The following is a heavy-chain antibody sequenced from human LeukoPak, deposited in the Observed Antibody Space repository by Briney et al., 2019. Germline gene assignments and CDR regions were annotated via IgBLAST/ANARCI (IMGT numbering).Heavy chain of an antibody. V-gene: IGHV3-21*01. Sequence: GALRLSCAASGFTFSTYSMNWVRQAPGKGVEWVSSISSSSAYINYADSVKGRFTISRDNAKNSLYLQMNSLRAEDTAVYYCAGPSSGWSASLGYWGQGTLVTVSS. D-gene: IGHD6-19*01. CDR3: AGPSSGWSASLGY. J-gene: IGHJ4*02. CDR1: GFTFSTYS. CDR2: ISSSSAYI.